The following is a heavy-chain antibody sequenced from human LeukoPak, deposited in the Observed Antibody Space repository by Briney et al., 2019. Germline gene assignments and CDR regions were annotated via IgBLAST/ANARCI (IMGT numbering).Heavy chain of an antibody. CDR3: ARAFIAAAGLRKLNAFDI. CDR1: GGSFSGYY. CDR2: INHSGST. V-gene: IGHV4-34*01. Sequence: NPSETLSLTCAVYGGSFSGYYWSWIRQPPGKGLEWIGEINHSGSTNYNPSLKSRVTISVDTSKNQFSLKLSSVTAADTAVYYCARAFIAAAGLRKLNAFDIWGQGTMVTVSS. J-gene: IGHJ3*02. D-gene: IGHD6-13*01.